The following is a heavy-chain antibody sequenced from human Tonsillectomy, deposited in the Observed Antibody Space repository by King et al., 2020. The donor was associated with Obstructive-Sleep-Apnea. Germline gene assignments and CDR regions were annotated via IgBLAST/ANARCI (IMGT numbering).Heavy chain of an antibody. Sequence: VQLQESGPGLVKPSETLSLTCTVSGGSISNYYWSWIRQPAGKGLEWIGRIYTGGSTNYNPSLKSRVTMSVDTSKNQFSLKLSSVTAADTAVYYCARDLLSRDSTVILYYWGQGIPVTVSS. V-gene: IGHV4-4*07. D-gene: IGHD4-17*01. J-gene: IGHJ4*02. CDR3: ARDLLSRDSTVILYY. CDR2: IYTGGST. CDR1: GGSISNYY.